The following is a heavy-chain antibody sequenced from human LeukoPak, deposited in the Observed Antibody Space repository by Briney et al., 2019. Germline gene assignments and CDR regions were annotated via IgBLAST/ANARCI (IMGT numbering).Heavy chain of an antibody. J-gene: IGHJ4*02. V-gene: IGHV4-4*02. Sequence: SETLSLTCAVSGGSISSNNWWSWVRQPPGRGLEWIGEIYHSGSTNHNPSLKSRVTISVDKAKNQFSLKLSSVTAADTAVYFCARRIISGYTDYWGQGTLVTVSS. CDR2: IYHSGST. CDR3: ARRIISGYTDY. CDR1: GGSISSNNW. D-gene: IGHD3-22*01.